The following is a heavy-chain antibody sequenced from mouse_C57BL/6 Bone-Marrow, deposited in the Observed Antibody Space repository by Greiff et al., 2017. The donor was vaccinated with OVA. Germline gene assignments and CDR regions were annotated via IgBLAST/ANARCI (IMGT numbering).Heavy chain of an antibody. CDR3: ARHGRYDYDWYFDV. CDR1: EYEFPSHD. Sequence: EVKLMESGGGLVQPGESLKLSCESNEYEFPSHDMSWVRKTPEKRLELVAAINSDGGSTYYPDTMERRFIISRDNTKKTLYLQMSSLRSEDTALYYCARHGRYDYDWYFDVWGTGTTVTVSS. V-gene: IGHV5-2*01. CDR2: INSDGGST. D-gene: IGHD2-4*01. J-gene: IGHJ1*03.